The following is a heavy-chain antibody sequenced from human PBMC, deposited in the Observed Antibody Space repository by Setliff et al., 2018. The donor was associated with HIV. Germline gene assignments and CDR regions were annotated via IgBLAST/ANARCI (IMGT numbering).Heavy chain of an antibody. D-gene: IGHD6-13*01. CDR2: FDPEDGET. CDR3: ATDPGYSSTWYSESFQH. Sequence: GASVKVSCKVFGYTLAALSIHWVRQAPGKGLEWMANFDPEDGETFYAQKFQGRLTMTEDTSTDTAYMELSSLRSDDTAMYYCATDPGYSSTWYSESFQHWGQGTVVTVSS. J-gene: IGHJ1*01. V-gene: IGHV1-24*01. CDR1: GYTLAALS.